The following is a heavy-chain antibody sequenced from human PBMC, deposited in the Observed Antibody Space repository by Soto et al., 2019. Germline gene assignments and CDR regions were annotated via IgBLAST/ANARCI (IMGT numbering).Heavy chain of an antibody. CDR3: ARRDSGGFFRFFDS. J-gene: IGHJ4*02. CDR2: TGSGTGPG. V-gene: IGHV1-69*06. CDR1: GGSLSTNP. D-gene: IGHD2-15*01. Sequence: QVQLVQSGTEVKKPGSSVKVSCKTSGGSLSTNPISWVRQAPGQGLEWMGGTGSGTGPGNHAQKFQGRLTVTADKSPGTVYMELTNLSSEDTAVYYCARRDSGGFFRFFDSWGQGTLVTVSS.